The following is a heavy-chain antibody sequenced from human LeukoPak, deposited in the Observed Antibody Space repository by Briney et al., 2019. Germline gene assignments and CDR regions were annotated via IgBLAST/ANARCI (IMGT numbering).Heavy chain of an antibody. Sequence: GGSLRLSCAASGFTFSSYGMHWVRQAPGKGLEGVSFIRYDGSDKYYADSVKGRFTISRDNSKNTLYLQMDSLRAEDTAVYYCAREFGELLPHFDYWGQGTLVTVSS. D-gene: IGHD1-26*01. J-gene: IGHJ4*02. CDR1: GFTFSSYG. V-gene: IGHV3-30*02. CDR2: IRYDGSDK. CDR3: AREFGELLPHFDY.